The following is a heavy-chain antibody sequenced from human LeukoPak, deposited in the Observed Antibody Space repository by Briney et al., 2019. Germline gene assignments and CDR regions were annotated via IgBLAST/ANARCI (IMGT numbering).Heavy chain of an antibody. CDR3: ARDFDDFWSGYNNYFDC. V-gene: IGHV1-2*07. CDR1: GYSFIGYY. J-gene: IGHJ4*02. CDR2: INPKSGDT. D-gene: IGHD3-3*01. Sequence: ASVKVSCKASGYSFIGYYLHWVRQAPGQGLEWMGWINPKSGDTNYAHKFHGRVTMTRDTSINTDYMYLSSLRSDDTAVYYCARDFDDFWSGYNNYFDCWGQGTLVTVS.